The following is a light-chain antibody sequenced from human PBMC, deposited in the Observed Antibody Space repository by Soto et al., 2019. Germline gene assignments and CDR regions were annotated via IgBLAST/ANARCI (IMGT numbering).Light chain of an antibody. J-gene: IGKJ1*01. CDR1: QSVSSY. CDR3: QQYKDWPPR. CDR2: VAS. Sequence: EMVMTQSPATLSVSPGERVTLSCRASQSVSSYLAWYQQKPGQPPRPLIYVASTRAAGIPARFSGSGSGTEFTLTISSLQSEDFAVYYCQQYKDWPPRFGQVTKVDIK. V-gene: IGKV3-15*01.